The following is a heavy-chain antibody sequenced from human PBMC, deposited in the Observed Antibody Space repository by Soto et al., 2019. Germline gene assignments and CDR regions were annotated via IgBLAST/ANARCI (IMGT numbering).Heavy chain of an antibody. J-gene: IGHJ3*02. Sequence: QVQLVQSGAEVKKPGASVKVSCKASGYTFTSYAMHWVRQAPGQRLEGMGWINAGNGNTKYSQKFQGRVTITRDTSASTAYMELSSLRSEDTAVYYCARYGDCSSTSCYAPDAFDIWGQGTMVTVSS. V-gene: IGHV1-3*01. CDR2: INAGNGNT. CDR1: GYTFTSYA. CDR3: ARYGDCSSTSCYAPDAFDI. D-gene: IGHD2-2*01.